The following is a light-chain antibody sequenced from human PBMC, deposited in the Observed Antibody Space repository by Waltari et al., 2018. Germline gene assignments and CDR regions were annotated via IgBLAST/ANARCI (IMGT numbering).Light chain of an antibody. J-gene: IGKJ3*01. CDR1: QGIGNY. V-gene: IGKV1-27*01. Sequence: DIQMTQSPSSLSASVGDRVTITCRASQGIGNYLAWYQQKPGTVPKLLIYTASTLQSGFPSRFSGSGSAADFTLTISSLQPEDAATYYCQNYNSAPFTFGPGTRVDIK. CDR2: TAS. CDR3: QNYNSAPFT.